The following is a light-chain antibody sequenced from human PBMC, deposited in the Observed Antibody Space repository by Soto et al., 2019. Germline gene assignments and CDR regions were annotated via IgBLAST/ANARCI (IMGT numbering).Light chain of an antibody. CDR3: QQYNNWPPWYT. V-gene: IGKV3-15*01. Sequence: EIVMTQSPATLSVSPGERATLSCRASQSVSSNLAWYQQKPGQAPRLLIYGASTRATGIPARFSGSGSGTEVTLTISSLQSEDFAVYYCQQYNNWPPWYTFGQGTKLEIK. CDR2: GAS. J-gene: IGKJ2*01. CDR1: QSVSSN.